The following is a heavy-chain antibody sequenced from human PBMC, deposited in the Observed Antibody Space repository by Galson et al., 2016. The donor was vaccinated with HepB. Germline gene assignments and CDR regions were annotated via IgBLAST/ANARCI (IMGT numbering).Heavy chain of an antibody. J-gene: IGHJ4*02. Sequence: SLRLSCAASGFTFSAYGMHWVRRAPGKGLKWVAVIWYDESRKYYGDFVKGRFTISRDNSRNTVSLQMNSLRAEDTALYYCARDTAGRRIDSWGQGTLVTVSS. V-gene: IGHV3-33*01. CDR3: ARDTAGRRIDS. D-gene: IGHD6-6*01. CDR2: IWYDESRK. CDR1: GFTFSAYG.